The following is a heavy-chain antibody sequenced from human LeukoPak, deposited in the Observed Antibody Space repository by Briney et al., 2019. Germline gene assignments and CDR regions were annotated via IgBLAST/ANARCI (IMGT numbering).Heavy chain of an antibody. CDR1: GGSISSYY. Sequence: SETLSLTCTVSGGSISSYYWTWILQSAGKGLEWIGRINTSGSTNYDPSLRSRVTMSVNTSKNQFSLNLTSVTAADTAVYSCAREGGDPRWLDPWGQGTLVTVSS. D-gene: IGHD6-25*01. CDR2: INTSGST. V-gene: IGHV4-4*07. J-gene: IGHJ5*02. CDR3: AREGGDPRWLDP.